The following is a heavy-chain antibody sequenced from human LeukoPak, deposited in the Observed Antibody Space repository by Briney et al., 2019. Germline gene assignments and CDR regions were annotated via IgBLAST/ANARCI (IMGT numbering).Heavy chain of an antibody. V-gene: IGHV4-34*01. CDR1: GWSFSGYY. CDR2: INHSGSA. Sequence: SETLSLTCAVYGWSFSGYYWSWIRQPPGKGLEWIGEINHSGSANDNPSLKSRVTISVDTSKNQFSLKLSSVTAADTAVYYCAGSITMVRGPFDYWGQGTLVTVSS. CDR3: AGSITMVRGPFDY. J-gene: IGHJ4*02. D-gene: IGHD3-10*01.